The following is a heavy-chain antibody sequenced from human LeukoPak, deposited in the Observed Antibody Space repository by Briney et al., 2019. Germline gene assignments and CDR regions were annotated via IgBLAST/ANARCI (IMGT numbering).Heavy chain of an antibody. D-gene: IGHD5-12*01. Sequence: GGSLRLSCAASGFTFSSYAMSWVRQATGKGLEWVSAIGTAGDTYYPGSVKGRFTISRENAKNSLYLQMNSLRAGDTAVYYCARASHIVATIAAFDIWGQGTMVTVSS. J-gene: IGHJ3*02. CDR1: GFTFSSYA. CDR2: IGTAGDT. CDR3: ARASHIVATIAAFDI. V-gene: IGHV3-13*01.